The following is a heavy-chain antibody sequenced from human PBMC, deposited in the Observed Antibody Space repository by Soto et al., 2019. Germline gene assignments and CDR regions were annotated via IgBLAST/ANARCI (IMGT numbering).Heavy chain of an antibody. CDR1: VFTFDEYA. D-gene: IGHD6-19*01. Sequence: SLRLSCSASVFTFDEYAMHWCRQAPGKGLEWVSGISWNSGSIGYADSVKGRFTISRDNAKNSLYLQMNSLRAEDTALYYCAKDITQSSLAGMDVWGQGTTVTVSS. J-gene: IGHJ6*02. CDR3: AKDITQSSLAGMDV. CDR2: ISWNSGSI. V-gene: IGHV3-9*01.